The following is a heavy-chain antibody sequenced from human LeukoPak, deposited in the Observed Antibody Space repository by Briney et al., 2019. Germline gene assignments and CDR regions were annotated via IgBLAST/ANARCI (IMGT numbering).Heavy chain of an antibody. J-gene: IGHJ6*03. D-gene: IGHD6-6*01. CDR3: ARGLIAARLVDYYMDV. CDR1: GDSFSNNF. Sequence: PSETLSLTCTVSGDSFSNNFWSWIRQPPGKGLEWIAYIYYGGSTNYNPSLKSRLTISVDTSKNQFSLNLNSVTAADTAVYYCARGLIAARLVDYYMDVWGKGTTVTVSS. V-gene: IGHV4-59*01. CDR2: IYYGGST.